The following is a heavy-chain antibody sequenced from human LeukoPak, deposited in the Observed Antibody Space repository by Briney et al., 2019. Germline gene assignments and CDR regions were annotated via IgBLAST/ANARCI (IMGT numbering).Heavy chain of an antibody. CDR3: ARDIIRAGDTAMVRDY. Sequence: GGSLRLSCAASGFTFSSYAMSWVRQAPGKGLEWVSVIHSGGSTYYADSVKGRFTISRDNSKNTLYLQMNSLRAEDTAVYYCARDIIRAGDTAMVRDYWGQGTLVTVSS. J-gene: IGHJ4*02. CDR1: GFTFSSYA. D-gene: IGHD5-18*01. V-gene: IGHV3-66*01. CDR2: IHSGGST.